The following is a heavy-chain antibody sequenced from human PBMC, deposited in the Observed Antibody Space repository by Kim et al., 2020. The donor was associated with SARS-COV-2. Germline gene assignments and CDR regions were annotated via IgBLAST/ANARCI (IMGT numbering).Heavy chain of an antibody. D-gene: IGHD1-7*01. V-gene: IGHV3-66*01. J-gene: IGHJ4*02. CDR3: ARDSDITGTFDY. Sequence: YYADSVKGRFTISRDNSKNTLYLQMNSLRAEDTAVYYCARDSDITGTFDYWGQGTLVTVSS.